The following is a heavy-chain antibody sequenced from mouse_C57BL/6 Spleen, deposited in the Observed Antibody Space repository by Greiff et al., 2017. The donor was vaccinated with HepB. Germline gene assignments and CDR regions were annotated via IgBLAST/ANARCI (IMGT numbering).Heavy chain of an antibody. CDR2: IDPENGDT. Sequence: EVQLQQSGAELVRPGASVKLSCTASGFNIKDDYMHWVKQRPEQGLEWIGWIDPENGDTEYASKFQGKATITADTSSNTAYLQRSSLTSEDTAVYYGTPLATGAWFAYWGQGTLVTVSA. CDR3: TPLATGAWFAY. V-gene: IGHV14-4*01. CDR1: GFNIKDDY. J-gene: IGHJ3*01.